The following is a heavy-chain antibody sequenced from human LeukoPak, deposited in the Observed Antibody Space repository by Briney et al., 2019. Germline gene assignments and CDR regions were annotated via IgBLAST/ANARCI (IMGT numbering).Heavy chain of an antibody. Sequence: GGSLRLSCAASGIILSSNIMHWVRQTPGKGLEWVAVIWRDASQKSYLDSEKGRFIISRDNSKNTLFLEMNNLRAEDTAVYYCVREEDGFDIWGRGTMVTVSS. J-gene: IGHJ3*02. CDR1: GIILSSNI. CDR2: IWRDASQK. V-gene: IGHV3-33*01. CDR3: VREEDGFDI.